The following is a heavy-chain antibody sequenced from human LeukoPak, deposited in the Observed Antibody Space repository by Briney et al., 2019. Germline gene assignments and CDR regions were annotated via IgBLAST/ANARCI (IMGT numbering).Heavy chain of an antibody. Sequence: GGSLRLACTASGFTFNSYWMNWVGQTPGKGLERVSNINQDGNEKSYVDSVKGRFTISRDNAKNSVFLQMNSLRAEDTAVYYCARDPDSTAMVRGVSDYWGQGTLVTVSS. D-gene: IGHD3-10*01. CDR1: GFTFNSYW. CDR3: ARDPDSTAMVRGVSDY. V-gene: IGHV3-7*01. J-gene: IGHJ4*02. CDR2: INQDGNEK.